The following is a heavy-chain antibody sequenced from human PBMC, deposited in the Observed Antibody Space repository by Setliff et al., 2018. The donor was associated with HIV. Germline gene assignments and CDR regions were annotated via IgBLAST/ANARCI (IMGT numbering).Heavy chain of an antibody. J-gene: IGHJ4*02. CDR1: GFTFSTYS. Sequence: PGGSLRLSCLASGFTFSTYSMNWIRQTPEKGLEWISYISSSSSTIYYADSVKGRFTISRDNAKNSLYLQMNNMRAEDTAVYYCAMDTSLAYWGRGTLVTVS. CDR2: ISSSSSTI. V-gene: IGHV3-48*01. D-gene: IGHD5-18*01. CDR3: AMDTSLAY.